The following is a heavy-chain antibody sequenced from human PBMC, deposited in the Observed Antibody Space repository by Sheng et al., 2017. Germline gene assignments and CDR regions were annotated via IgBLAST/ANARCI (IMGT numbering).Heavy chain of an antibody. D-gene: IGHD3-10*01. CDR2: ISGSGGST. J-gene: IGHJ4*02. CDR1: GFTFSSYG. CDR3: AKGLSYGSGSSPFDY. V-gene: IGHV3-23*04. Sequence: EVQLVESGGGLVQPGGTLRLSCAASGFTFSSYGMSWVRQAPGKGLEWVSAISGSGGSTYYADSVKGRFTISRDNSKNTLYLQMNSLRAEDTAVYYCAKGLSYGSGSSPFDYWGQGTLVTVSS.